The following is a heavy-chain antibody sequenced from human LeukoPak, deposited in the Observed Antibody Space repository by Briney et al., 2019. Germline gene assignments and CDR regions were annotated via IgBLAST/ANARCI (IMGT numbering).Heavy chain of an antibody. Sequence: ASVKVSCKASGGTFSSYAISWVRQAPGQGLEWMGRIIPILGIANYAQKFQGRVTITADKSTSTAYMELSSLRSEDTAVYYCARLHCSSTSCYTEYFQHWGQGTLVTVSS. J-gene: IGHJ1*01. CDR3: ARLHCSSTSCYTEYFQH. V-gene: IGHV1-69*04. CDR1: GGTFSSYA. CDR2: IIPILGIA. D-gene: IGHD2-2*02.